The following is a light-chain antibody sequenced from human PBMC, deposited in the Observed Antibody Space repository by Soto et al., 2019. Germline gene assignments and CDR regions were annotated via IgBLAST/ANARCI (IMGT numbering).Light chain of an antibody. V-gene: IGLV2-11*01. CDR2: DVF. Sequence: QSALTQPRSVSGSPGQSVTISCSGSSSNVGAFDYVSWYQHHPGKAPKLMIYDVFKRPSGIPDRFSGSKSGNTASLTITGLQTEDEADYYCCSSARKSYVFGTGTKLTVL. J-gene: IGLJ1*01. CDR1: SSNVGAFDY. CDR3: CSSARKSYV.